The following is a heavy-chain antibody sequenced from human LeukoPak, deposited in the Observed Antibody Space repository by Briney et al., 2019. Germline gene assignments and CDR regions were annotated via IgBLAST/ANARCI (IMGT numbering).Heavy chain of an antibody. J-gene: IGHJ4*02. CDR1: GFTFSSYS. CDR2: ISSSSTI. Sequence: GGSLRLSCAASGFTFSSYSMNWVRQAPGKGLEWVSYISSSSTIYYADSVKGRFTISRDNAKNSLYLQMNSLRADDTAVYYCAKVLGAGSSRYYFDYWGQGTLVTVSS. D-gene: IGHD6-13*01. V-gene: IGHV3-48*01. CDR3: AKVLGAGSSRYYFDY.